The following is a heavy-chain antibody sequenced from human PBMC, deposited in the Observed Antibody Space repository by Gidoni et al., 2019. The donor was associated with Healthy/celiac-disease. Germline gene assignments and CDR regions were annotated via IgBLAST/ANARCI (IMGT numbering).Heavy chain of an antibody. Sequence: QVQLQQWGAGLLKPSETLSLTCAVYGGSFSGYYWIWIRQPPGKGLEWIGEINHSGSTNYNPSLKSRVTISVDTSKNQFSLKLSSVTAADTAVYYCARGFRYCSGGSCYLIGGRGAFDIWGQGTMVTVSS. CDR2: INHSGST. V-gene: IGHV4-34*01. CDR3: ARGFRYCSGGSCYLIGGRGAFDI. CDR1: GGSFSGYY. J-gene: IGHJ3*02. D-gene: IGHD2-15*01.